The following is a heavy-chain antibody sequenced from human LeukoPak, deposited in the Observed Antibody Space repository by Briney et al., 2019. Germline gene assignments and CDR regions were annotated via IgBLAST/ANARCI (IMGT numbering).Heavy chain of an antibody. Sequence: GGSLRLSCAASGFTFDEYIMHWVRQAPGKCLEWVSVVNWDGVNTYYGDSVKGRFIISRDNSKNSLYLQMNSLTIEDTALYYCAKGAPKSPYYYDTSVYSPPKYWGQGTLVTVSS. CDR2: VNWDGVNT. D-gene: IGHD3-22*01. CDR1: GFTFDEYI. CDR3: AKGAPKSPYYYDTSVYSPPKY. V-gene: IGHV3-43*01. J-gene: IGHJ4*02.